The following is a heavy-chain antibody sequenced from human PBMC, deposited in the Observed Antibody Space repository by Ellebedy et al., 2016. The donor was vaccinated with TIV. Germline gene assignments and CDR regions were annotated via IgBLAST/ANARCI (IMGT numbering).Heavy chain of an antibody. CDR1: GFTFSNYG. CDR2: ISYDGSNK. J-gene: IGHJ4*02. Sequence: GGSLRLSXAASGFTFSNYGMHWVRQAPGKGLEWAAVISYDGSNKYYGDSVKGRFIISRDNSKNTLYLQMNSLRGEDTAVYYCAKEDYYYDSSGHRYFDYWGQGTLVTVSS. CDR3: AKEDYYYDSSGHRYFDY. D-gene: IGHD3-22*01. V-gene: IGHV3-30*18.